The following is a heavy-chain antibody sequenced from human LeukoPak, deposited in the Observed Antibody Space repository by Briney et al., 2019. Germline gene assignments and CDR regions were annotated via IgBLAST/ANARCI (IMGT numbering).Heavy chain of an antibody. CDR2: INAGNGNT. CDR1: EYTFTDYA. V-gene: IGHV1-3*01. CDR3: ARGRWSATTASYYLDF. D-gene: IGHD5-24*01. Sequence: ASVTVSCTASEYTFTDYAINWVRQAPGQRLEWMGWINAGNGNTRYSQRFQGRVTITRDTSASTAYMELSSLTSEDTAVYYCARGRWSATTASYYLDFWGQGTLVTVSS. J-gene: IGHJ4*02.